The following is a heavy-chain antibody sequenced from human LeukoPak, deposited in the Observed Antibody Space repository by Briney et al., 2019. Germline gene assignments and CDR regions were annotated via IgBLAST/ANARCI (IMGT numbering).Heavy chain of an antibody. CDR2: IYYSGST. Sequence: PSETLSLTCTVSGGSISSYYWSWIRQPPGKGLEWIGYIYYSGSTNYNPSLQSRVTISVDTSKYQFSLKLSSVTAADTAVYYCARDQYSSSWYGAFDCRGQGTLVTVSS. D-gene: IGHD6-13*01. J-gene: IGHJ4*02. CDR1: GGSISSYY. CDR3: ARDQYSSSWYGAFDC. V-gene: IGHV4-59*01.